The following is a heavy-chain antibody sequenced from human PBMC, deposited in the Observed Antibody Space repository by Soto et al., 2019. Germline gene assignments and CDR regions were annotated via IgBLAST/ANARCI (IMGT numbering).Heavy chain of an antibody. CDR1: GFTFSRYW. D-gene: IGHD5-18*01. V-gene: IGHV3-7*01. Sequence: WGSLRLSCAASGFTFSRYWMSWVRQAPGKGLEWVANIKEDGSDKYYLDSVKGRFTISKDNAKNSVYLQLNSLRAEDTAIYYCARLGHLGEYNYGYGDFWGQGTLVTVSS. CDR2: IKEDGSDK. CDR3: ARLGHLGEYNYGYGDF. J-gene: IGHJ4*02.